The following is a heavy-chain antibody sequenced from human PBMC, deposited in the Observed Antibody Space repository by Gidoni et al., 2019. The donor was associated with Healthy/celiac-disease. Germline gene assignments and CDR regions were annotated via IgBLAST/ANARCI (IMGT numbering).Heavy chain of an antibody. CDR1: GFSLSTSGVG. V-gene: IGHV2-5*02. CDR2: IYWDDDK. J-gene: IGHJ5*02. Sequence: QITLKESRPTLVKPTQTPTLTFTFSGFSLSTSGVGVGWLRQPPGKALGWLALIYWDDDKRYSPSLKSRLTIAKDTSKNQMVLTMTNMDPVDTATYYCAHRRGYSYGLDWFDHWGQGTLVTVSS. D-gene: IGHD5-18*01. CDR3: AHRRGYSYGLDWFDH.